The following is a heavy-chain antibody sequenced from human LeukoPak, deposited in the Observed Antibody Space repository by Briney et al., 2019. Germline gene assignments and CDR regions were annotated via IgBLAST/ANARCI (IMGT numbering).Heavy chain of an antibody. Sequence: PSGTLSLTCAVSGGSISSNWYSWVRQPPGKGLEWIGEIYHDGNTYYNPSLKSRVTISVDKSKNQFSVKLSSVTAADTAVYYCARAAAYNLDYWGQETLVTVSS. D-gene: IGHD6-13*01. CDR3: ARAAAYNLDY. CDR2: IYHDGNT. V-gene: IGHV4-4*02. CDR1: GGSISSNW. J-gene: IGHJ4*02.